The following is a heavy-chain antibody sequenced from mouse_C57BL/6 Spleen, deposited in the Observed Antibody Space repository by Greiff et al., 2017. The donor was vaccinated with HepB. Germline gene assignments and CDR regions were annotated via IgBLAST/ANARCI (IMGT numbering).Heavy chain of an antibody. CDR1: GYTFTSYW. CDR3: ARRTTVVASDRDY. V-gene: IGHV1-55*01. CDR2: IYPGSGST. D-gene: IGHD1-1*01. Sequence: QVQLQQPGAELVKPGASVKMSCKASGYTFTSYWITWVKQRPGQGLEWIGDIYPGSGSTNYNEKFKSKATLTVDTSSSTAYMQLSSLTSEDSAVYYCARRTTVVASDRDYWGQGTTLTVSS. J-gene: IGHJ2*01.